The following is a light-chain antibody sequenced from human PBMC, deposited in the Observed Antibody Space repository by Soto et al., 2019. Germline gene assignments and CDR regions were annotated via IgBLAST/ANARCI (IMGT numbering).Light chain of an antibody. CDR1: SSNVGSYKL. CDR3: CSSGGSPTYV. Sequence: QSALTQPASVSGSPGQSITISCTGTSSNVGSYKLVSWYQQHPGKAPKLMIFDVNKRPSGVSNRFSGSKSGNTASLTISGLKVEDEAYYYCCSSGGSPTYVFGTGTTLTVL. CDR2: DVN. V-gene: IGLV2-23*02. J-gene: IGLJ1*01.